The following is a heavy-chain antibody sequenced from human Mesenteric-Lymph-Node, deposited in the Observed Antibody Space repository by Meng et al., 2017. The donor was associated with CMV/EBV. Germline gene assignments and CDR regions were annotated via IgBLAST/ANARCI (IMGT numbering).Heavy chain of an antibody. CDR1: GFTFSHYW. CDR3: AREGMTTADFDF. J-gene: IGHJ4*02. V-gene: IGHV3-7*01. Sequence: GESLKISCAASGFTFSHYWMSWVRQAPGKGLEWVANINEDGSERYYVDSVKGRFTISRDNAKNSLFLQMNSLRAEDTAIYHCAREGMTTADFDFWGQGTLVTVSS. D-gene: IGHD4-11*01. CDR2: INEDGSER.